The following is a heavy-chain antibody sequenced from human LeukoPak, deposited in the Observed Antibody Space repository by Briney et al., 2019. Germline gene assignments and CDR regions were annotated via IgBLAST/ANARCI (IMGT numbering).Heavy chain of an antibody. CDR2: INPNSGGT. Sequence: ASVKVSCKASGYTFTGYYMHWVRQAPGQGLEWMGWINPNSGGTNYAQKFQGRVTMTRDTSISTAYMELSRLRSDDTAVYYCARAPMVRGVIISQGDYWGQGTLVTVSS. V-gene: IGHV1-2*02. CDR1: GYTFTGYY. D-gene: IGHD3-10*01. CDR3: ARAPMVRGVIISQGDY. J-gene: IGHJ4*02.